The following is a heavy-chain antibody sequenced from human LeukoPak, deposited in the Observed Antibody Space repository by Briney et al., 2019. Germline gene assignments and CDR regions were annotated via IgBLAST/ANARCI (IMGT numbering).Heavy chain of an antibody. Sequence: GGSLRLSCAASGFSFSSYATHWVRQAPGKGLEWVAVISYDGDNKEYADSVKGRFTISRDHSKNTLYVQMNSLRAEDTAVYYCARALEENKRRTTTWASDYWGQGTLVTVSS. D-gene: IGHD2/OR15-2a*01. V-gene: IGHV3-30*04. CDR2: ISYDGDNK. CDR3: ARALEENKRRTTTWASDY. J-gene: IGHJ4*02. CDR1: GFSFSSYA.